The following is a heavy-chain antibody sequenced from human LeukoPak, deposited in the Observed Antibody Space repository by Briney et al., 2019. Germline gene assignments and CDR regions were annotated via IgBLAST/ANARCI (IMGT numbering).Heavy chain of an antibody. Sequence: ASVKVSCKVSVYTLTELSMHWVRQAPGKGLEWMGGFDPEDGETIYAQKFQGRVTMTEDTSTDTAYMELSSLRSEDTAVYYCATDTYSSSWYWYFDLWGRGTLVTVSS. J-gene: IGHJ2*01. D-gene: IGHD6-13*01. CDR3: ATDTYSSSWYWYFDL. CDR1: VYTLTELS. V-gene: IGHV1-24*01. CDR2: FDPEDGET.